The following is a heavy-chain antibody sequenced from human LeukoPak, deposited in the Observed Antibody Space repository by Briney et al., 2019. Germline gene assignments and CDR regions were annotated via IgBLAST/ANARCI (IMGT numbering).Heavy chain of an antibody. CDR1: GGSISSSSYY. D-gene: IGHD3-10*01. V-gene: IGHV4-39*01. J-gene: IGHJ6*03. CDR2: IYYSGST. CDR3: ARHFLQEWFGTKNYYYYYMDV. Sequence: SETLSLTCTVSGGSISSSSYYWGWIRQPPGKGLEWIGSIYYSGSTYYNPSLKSRVTISVDTSKNQFSLKLSSVTAADTAVYYCARHFLQEWFGTKNYYYYYMDVWGKGTTVTISS.